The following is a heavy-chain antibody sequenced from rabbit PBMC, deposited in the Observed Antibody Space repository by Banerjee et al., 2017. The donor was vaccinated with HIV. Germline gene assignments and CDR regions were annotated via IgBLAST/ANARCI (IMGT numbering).Heavy chain of an antibody. V-gene: IGHV1S40*01. CDR3: ARDGYAGYGGGGYYNL. Sequence: QSLEESGGDLVKPGASLTLTCTASGFSFSSSYYMCWVRQAPGKGLEWIACIYTSSGSTYYASWAKGRFTISKTSSTTVTLQMTSLTAADTATCFCARDGYAGYGGGGYYNLWGPGTLVTVS. D-gene: IGHD8-1*01. J-gene: IGHJ4*01. CDR1: GFSFSSSYY. CDR2: IYTSSGST.